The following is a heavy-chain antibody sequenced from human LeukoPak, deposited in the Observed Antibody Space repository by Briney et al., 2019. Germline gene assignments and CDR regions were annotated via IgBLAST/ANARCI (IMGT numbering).Heavy chain of an antibody. Sequence: GGSLRLSCAASGFTFSSYSINWVRQAPGKGLEWVSSISSSSSYKYYADSVKGRFHISRDNDKNSLYLQMTSLRAEDTAVYYCARDRVPAAAEFDYWGQGTLVTVST. CDR1: GFTFSSYS. D-gene: IGHD2-2*01. CDR3: ARDRVPAAAEFDY. J-gene: IGHJ4*02. V-gene: IGHV3-21*01. CDR2: ISSSSSYK.